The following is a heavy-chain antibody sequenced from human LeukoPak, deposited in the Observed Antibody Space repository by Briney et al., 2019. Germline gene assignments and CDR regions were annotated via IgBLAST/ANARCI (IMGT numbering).Heavy chain of an antibody. Sequence: ASVKVSCKASGYTFTGNYMHWVRQAPGQGLEWMGWINPNSGGTNYAQKFQGRVTMTRDTSISTAYMELSRLRSDDTAVYYCARAITMVRGVTDYWGQGTLVTVSS. J-gene: IGHJ4*02. CDR1: GYTFTGNY. CDR3: ARAITMVRGVTDY. V-gene: IGHV1-2*02. D-gene: IGHD3-10*01. CDR2: INPNSGGT.